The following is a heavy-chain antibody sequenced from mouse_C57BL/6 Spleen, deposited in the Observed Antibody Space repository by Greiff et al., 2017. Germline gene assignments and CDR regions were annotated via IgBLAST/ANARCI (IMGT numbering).Heavy chain of an antibody. CDR3: ARVGTDSSGYGRHLFDY. D-gene: IGHD3-2*02. Sequence: QVQLQQSGAELVKPGASVKLSCKASGYTFTSYWMHWVKQRPGRGLEWIGRIDPNSGGTKYNEKFKSKATLTVDKPSSTAYMQLSSLTSEDSAVYYCARVGTDSSGYGRHLFDYWGQGTTLTVSS. CDR2: IDPNSGGT. J-gene: IGHJ2*01. CDR1: GYTFTSYW. V-gene: IGHV1-72*01.